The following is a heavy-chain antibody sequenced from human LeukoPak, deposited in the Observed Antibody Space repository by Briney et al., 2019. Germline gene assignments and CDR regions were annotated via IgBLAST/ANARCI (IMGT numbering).Heavy chain of an antibody. D-gene: IGHD3-10*01. CDR1: GFTFSSYA. CDR2: ISGSGGST. CDR3: AKAGVFMVRGVSFDY. J-gene: IGHJ4*02. V-gene: IGHV3-23*01. Sequence: LPGGSLRLSCAASGFTFSSYALSWVRQAPGKGLEWVSAISGSGGSTYYADSVMGRFTISRDNSKNTLYLQMNSLRAEDTAVYYCAKAGVFMVRGVSFDYWGQGTLVTVSS.